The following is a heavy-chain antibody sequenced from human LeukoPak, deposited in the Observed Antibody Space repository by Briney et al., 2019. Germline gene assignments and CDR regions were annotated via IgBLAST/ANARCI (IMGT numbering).Heavy chain of an antibody. CDR1: GFTFSSYV. D-gene: IGHD6-19*01. CDR2: ISYDGSNK. Sequence: GRSLRLSCAASGFTFSSYVMHWVRQAPGKGLEWVAVISYDGSNKYYADSVKGRFTISRDNSKNTLYLQMNSLRAEDTAVYYCARDRLLAVADNLPDYWGQGTLVTVSS. CDR3: ARDRLLAVADNLPDY. J-gene: IGHJ4*02. V-gene: IGHV3-30*04.